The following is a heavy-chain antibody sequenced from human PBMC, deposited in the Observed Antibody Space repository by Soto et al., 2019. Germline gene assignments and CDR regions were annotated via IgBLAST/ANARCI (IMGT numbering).Heavy chain of an antibody. V-gene: IGHV6-1*01. J-gene: IGHJ3*02. CDR1: GDSVSSNSAA. Sequence: TLSLTCAISGDSVSSNSAAWNWIRHSPSRGLEWLGRTYYRSKWYNDYAVSVKSRITINPDTSKNQFSLQLNSVAHEDTAVYYCARWIQGSHAFEICGQGTMVTVSS. D-gene: IGHD5-18*01. CDR3: ARWIQGSHAFEI. CDR2: TYYRSKWYN.